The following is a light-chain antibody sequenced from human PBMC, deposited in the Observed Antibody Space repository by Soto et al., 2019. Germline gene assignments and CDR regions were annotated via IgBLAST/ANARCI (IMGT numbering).Light chain of an antibody. Sequence: EIVLTQSPGTLSLSPRERATLSCRASQSVSSRHLAWYQQKPGQAPRLLIYGASSRATGIPDRFSGSGSVTDFTLTINRLEPEEFAVYYCQQYSDLPYTFGQGTKLEVK. V-gene: IGKV3-20*01. CDR3: QQYSDLPYT. J-gene: IGKJ2*01. CDR1: QSVSSRH. CDR2: GAS.